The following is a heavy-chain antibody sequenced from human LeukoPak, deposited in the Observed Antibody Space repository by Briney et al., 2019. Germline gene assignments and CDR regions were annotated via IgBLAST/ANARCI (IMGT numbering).Heavy chain of an antibody. CDR2: ISSSSSYI. J-gene: IGHJ5*02. V-gene: IGHV3-21*04. CDR3: ARGRARKYYYDSSGSPNWFDP. D-gene: IGHD3-22*01. CDR1: GFTFSSYS. Sequence: GGSLRLSCAASGFTFSSYSMNWVRQAPGKGLEWVSSISSSSSYIYYADSVKGRFTISRDNAKNSLYLQMNSLRAEDTAVYYCARGRARKYYYDSSGSPNWFDPWGQGTLVTVSS.